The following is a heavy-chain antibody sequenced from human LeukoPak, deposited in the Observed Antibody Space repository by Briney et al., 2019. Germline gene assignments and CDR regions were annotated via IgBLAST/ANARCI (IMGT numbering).Heavy chain of an antibody. Sequence: SETLSLTCTVSGGSISSSSYYWGWIRQPPGKGLEWIGSIYYSGSTYYNPSLKSRVTISVDTSKNQFSLKLSSVTAADTAVYYCASTWARFDSSGSPGYYWGQGTLVTVSS. J-gene: IGHJ4*02. CDR3: ASTWARFDSSGSPGYY. CDR2: IYYSGST. D-gene: IGHD3-22*01. CDR1: GGSISSSSYY. V-gene: IGHV4-39*07.